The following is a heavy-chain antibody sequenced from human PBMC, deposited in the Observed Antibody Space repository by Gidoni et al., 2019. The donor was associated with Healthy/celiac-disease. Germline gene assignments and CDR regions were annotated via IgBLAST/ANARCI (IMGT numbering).Heavy chain of an antibody. CDR1: GLTVSSYS. CDR2: ISSSRSTI. J-gene: IGHJ5*02. Sequence: EVQLVESGGGLVQPGGSLRLSGAASGLTVSSYSRNWVRQAPGKGLDWVSYISSSRSTIYYADSVKGRFTISSDNAKNSLYLQMNSLRAEDTAVYYCAREGYDYVWGSYRPYNWFDPWGQGTLVTVSS. CDR3: AREGYDYVWGSYRPYNWFDP. V-gene: IGHV3-48*01. D-gene: IGHD3-16*02.